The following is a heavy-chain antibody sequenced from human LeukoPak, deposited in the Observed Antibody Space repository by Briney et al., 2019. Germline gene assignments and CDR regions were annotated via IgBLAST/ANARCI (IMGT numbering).Heavy chain of an antibody. V-gene: IGHV3-53*01. J-gene: IGHJ4*02. D-gene: IGHD2-15*01. Sequence: GGSLRLSCAASGFTVSSTYMSWVRQAPGKGLEWVSVIYSGGNIYYIDSVKGRFTISRDTSKNTLYLQVNSLRAEDTAVYYCASRHCSGGGCYFAGADPFDYWGQGILVTVSS. CDR1: GFTVSSTY. CDR3: ASRHCSGGGCYFAGADPFDY. CDR2: IYSGGNI.